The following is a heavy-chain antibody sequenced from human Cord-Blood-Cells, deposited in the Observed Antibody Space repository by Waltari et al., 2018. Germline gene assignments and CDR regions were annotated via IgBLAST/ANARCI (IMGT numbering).Heavy chain of an antibody. CDR2: IYYSGST. CDR3: ARRGYYYDFWSGYYKVLQEDNWFDP. CDR1: GGSLSSSSYY. Sequence: QLQLQESGPGLVKPSETLSLTCTVSGGSLSSSSYYWGWIRQTPGKGLEWNGGIYYSGSTYYNPSLKSRVTISVDTSKNQFSLKLSSVTAADTAVYYCARRGYYYDFWSGYYKVLQEDNWFDPWGQGTLVTVSS. D-gene: IGHD3-3*01. J-gene: IGHJ5*02. V-gene: IGHV4-39*01.